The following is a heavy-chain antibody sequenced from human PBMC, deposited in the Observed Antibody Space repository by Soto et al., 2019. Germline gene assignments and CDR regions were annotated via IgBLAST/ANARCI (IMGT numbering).Heavy chain of an antibody. Sequence: ASVKGSCKASGFTFTGYYMHWVRQAPGQGLEWMGWINPNSGGTNYAQKFQGWVTMTRDTSISTAYMELSRLRSDDTAVYYCATSGRGGSCYSAVYYCYGMYVWGQGTTVTVSS. CDR3: ATSGRGGSCYSAVYYCYGMYV. J-gene: IGHJ6*02. D-gene: IGHD2-15*01. CDR1: GFTFTGYY. CDR2: INPNSGGT. V-gene: IGHV1-2*04.